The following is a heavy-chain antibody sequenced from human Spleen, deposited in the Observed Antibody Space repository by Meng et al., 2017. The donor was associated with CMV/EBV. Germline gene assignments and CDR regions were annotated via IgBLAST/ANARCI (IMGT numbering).Heavy chain of an antibody. D-gene: IGHD2-21*02. V-gene: IGHV3-9*01. Sequence: SLKISCAASGFTFDDFAMHWVRQSPGEGLERVSGISGNSGFIGYADSVKGRFTISRDNARKSLSLEINPLRVEDTALYYCVKGGGEKVTFDAMDVWGQGTTVTVSS. CDR1: GFTFDDFA. CDR3: VKGGGEKVTFDAMDV. CDR2: ISGNSGFI. J-gene: IGHJ6*02.